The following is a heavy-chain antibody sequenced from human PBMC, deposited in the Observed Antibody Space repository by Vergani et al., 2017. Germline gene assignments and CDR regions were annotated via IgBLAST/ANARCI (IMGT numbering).Heavy chain of an antibody. Sequence: QVQLQESGPGLVKPSETLSLICAVSGYSISSGYYWGWIRQSPGKGLEWIGSIYHSGSPYYNPSLKSRVTISADTSKNQLSLKLNSVTAADTAVYYCAGPYDGRVDFWYFDLWSRGTLVTVSS. CDR3: AGPYDGRVDFWYFDL. CDR1: GYSISSGYY. J-gene: IGHJ2*01. CDR2: IYHSGSP. D-gene: IGHD3-22*01. V-gene: IGHV4-38-2*01.